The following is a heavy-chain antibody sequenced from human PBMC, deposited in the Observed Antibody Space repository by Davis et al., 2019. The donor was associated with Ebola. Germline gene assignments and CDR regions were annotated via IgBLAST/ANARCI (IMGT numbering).Heavy chain of an antibody. J-gene: IGHJ4*02. Sequence: GESLKIPCAASGFTFSGSAMHWVRQASGKGLEWVGRIRSKANSYATAYAASVKGRFTISRDDSKNTAYLQMNSLKTEDTAVYYCTKTTVMVDYWGQGTLVTVSS. D-gene: IGHD4-17*01. V-gene: IGHV3-73*01. CDR3: TKTTVMVDY. CDR2: IRSKANSYAT. CDR1: GFTFSGSA.